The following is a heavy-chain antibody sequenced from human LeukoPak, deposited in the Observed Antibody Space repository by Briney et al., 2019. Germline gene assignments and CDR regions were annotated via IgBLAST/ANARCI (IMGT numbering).Heavy chain of an antibody. Sequence: PGGSLRLSCAASGFTFSSYAMSWVRQAPRKGLEWVSTSSDTTYYTDSVRGRFAISRDTSKNTLYLQMNSLGAADTAVYYYARSRGPGNHFFDYWGQGALVTVSS. CDR2: SSDTT. D-gene: IGHD4-23*01. V-gene: IGHV3-23*01. CDR3: ARSRGPGNHFFDY. J-gene: IGHJ4*02. CDR1: GFTFSSYA.